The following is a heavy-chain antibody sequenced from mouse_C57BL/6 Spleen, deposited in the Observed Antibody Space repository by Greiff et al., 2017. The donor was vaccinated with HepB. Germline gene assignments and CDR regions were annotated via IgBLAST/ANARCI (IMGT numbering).Heavy chain of an antibody. CDR1: GFTFSDYG. V-gene: IGHV5-15*01. CDR3: ARGNYGGYFDV. CDR2: ISNLAYSI. D-gene: IGHD1-1*01. J-gene: IGHJ1*03. Sequence: EVQRVESGGGLVQPGGSLKLSCAASGFTFSDYGMAWVRQAPRKGPEWVAFISNLAYSIYYADTVTGRFTISRENAKNTLYLEMSSLRSEDTAMYYCARGNYGGYFDVWGTGTTVTVSS.